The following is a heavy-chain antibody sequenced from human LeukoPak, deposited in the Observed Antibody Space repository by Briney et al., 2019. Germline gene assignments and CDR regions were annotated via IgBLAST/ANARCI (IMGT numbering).Heavy chain of an antibody. D-gene: IGHD6-19*01. V-gene: IGHV4-4*07. CDR2: IYSSGST. CDR3: ARDSRYSSGWYGDAFDI. J-gene: IGHJ3*02. Sequence: SETLSLTCTVSGGSISNYYWTWIRQPAGKGLEWIGRIYSSGSTNYKPSLKSRVSISVDMSKNQFSLKLSSVTAADTAVYYCARDSRYSSGWYGDAFDIWGQGTMVTVSS. CDR1: GGSISNYY.